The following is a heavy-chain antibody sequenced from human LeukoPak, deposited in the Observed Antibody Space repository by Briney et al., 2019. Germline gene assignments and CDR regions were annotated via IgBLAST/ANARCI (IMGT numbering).Heavy chain of an antibody. J-gene: IGHJ4*02. CDR1: SGSISSYY. D-gene: IGHD6-13*01. Sequence: PSETLSLTCTVSSGSISSYYWSWIRQPPGKGLEWIGYIYYTGSTNYNPSLKSRVTISVDTSKNQFSLKLSSVTAADTAVYYCARVDSSNWYDSRGYFDYWGQGTLVTVSS. V-gene: IGHV4-59*01. CDR3: ARVDSSNWYDSRGYFDY. CDR2: IYYTGST.